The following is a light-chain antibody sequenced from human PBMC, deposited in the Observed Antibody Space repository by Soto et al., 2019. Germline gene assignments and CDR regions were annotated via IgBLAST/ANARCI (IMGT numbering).Light chain of an antibody. CDR3: CSYAGSQTWV. J-gene: IGLJ3*02. CDR1: SSDVGGYNY. Sequence: QSALTQPASVSGSPGQSITISCTGTSSDVGGYNYVSWYQQHPGKAPKLMIYEGSKRPSGVSSRFSGSKSDNTASLTISGLQPEDEANYYCCSYAGSQTWVFGGGTKLTVL. V-gene: IGLV2-23*01. CDR2: EGS.